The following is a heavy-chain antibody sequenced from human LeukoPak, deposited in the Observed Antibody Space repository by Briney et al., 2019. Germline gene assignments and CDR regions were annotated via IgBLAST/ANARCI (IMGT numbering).Heavy chain of an antibody. CDR2: IYYSGST. Sequence: SETLSLTCTVSGGSISSYYWSWIRQHPGKGLEWIGYIYYSGSTYYNPSLKSRVTISVDTSKNQFSLKLSSVTAADTAVYCCARTVRWGEEFDYWGQGTLVTVSS. J-gene: IGHJ4*02. CDR3: ARTVRWGEEFDY. D-gene: IGHD3-10*01. CDR1: GGSISSYY. V-gene: IGHV4-59*06.